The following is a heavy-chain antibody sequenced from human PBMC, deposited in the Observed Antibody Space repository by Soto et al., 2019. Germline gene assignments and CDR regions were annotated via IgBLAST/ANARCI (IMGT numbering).Heavy chain of an antibody. CDR1: GDSISTDY. CDR3: ATQEVGGSYVYTFDP. V-gene: IGHV4-59*08. Sequence: SSETLSLTCTVSGDSISTDYWSWIRQSPGKGLEWIGFIYYGGSTNYNPSLKSRVTISVDTSKNQFSLKLSSVTAADTAVYYCATQEVGGSYVYTFDPWGQGTLVTVSS. J-gene: IGHJ5*02. D-gene: IGHD1-26*01. CDR2: IYYGGST.